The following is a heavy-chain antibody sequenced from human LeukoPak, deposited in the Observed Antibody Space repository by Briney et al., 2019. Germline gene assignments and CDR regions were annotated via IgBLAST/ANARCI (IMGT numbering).Heavy chain of an antibody. J-gene: IGHJ6*02. CDR2: ISWDGGST. V-gene: IGHV3-43*01. D-gene: IGHD6-13*01. CDR3: AKDMAAAGTFYYYYGMDV. Sequence: GGSLRLSCAASGFTFYDYTMHWVRHAPGKGLEWVSLISWDGGSTYYADSVKGRFTISRDNSKNSLYLQMNSLRTEDTALYYCAKDMAAAGTFYYYYGMDVWGQGTTVTVSS. CDR1: GFTFYDYT.